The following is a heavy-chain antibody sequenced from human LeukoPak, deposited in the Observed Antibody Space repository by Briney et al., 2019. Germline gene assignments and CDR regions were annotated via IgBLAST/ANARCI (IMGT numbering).Heavy chain of an antibody. CDR1: GYTFTGYY. CDR2: INPNSGGT. CDR3: ARGYGAGYYYYYMDV. J-gene: IGHJ6*03. D-gene: IGHD3-16*01. Sequence: ASVKVSCKASGYTFTGYYMHRVRQAPGQGLEWMGWINPNSGGTNYAQKFQGRVTMTRDTSISTAYMELSRLRSDDTAVYYCARGYGAGYYYYYMDVWGKGTTVTVSS. V-gene: IGHV1-2*02.